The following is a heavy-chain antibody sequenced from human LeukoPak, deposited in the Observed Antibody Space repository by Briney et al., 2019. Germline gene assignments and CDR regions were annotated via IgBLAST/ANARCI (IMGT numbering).Heavy chain of an antibody. V-gene: IGHV1-18*01. CDR2: ISAYNGNT. J-gene: IGHJ4*02. Sequence: ASVKVSCKASGYTLTSYGISWVRQAPGQGIEWMGWISAYNGNTNNAQKLQGRVTMTTDTSTSTAYMERRSLRSDDTAVYYCAREGIRAAADAGTLDYWGQGTPVTVSS. CDR1: GYTLTSYG. D-gene: IGHD6-13*01. CDR3: AREGIRAAADAGTLDY.